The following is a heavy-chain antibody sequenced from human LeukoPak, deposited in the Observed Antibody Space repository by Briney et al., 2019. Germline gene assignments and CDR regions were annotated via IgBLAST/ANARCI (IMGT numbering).Heavy chain of an antibody. V-gene: IGHV3-48*01. D-gene: IGHD3-22*01. CDR3: ARDYYDSSGYHDAFDI. J-gene: IGHJ3*02. CDR1: GFTFNRYW. Sequence: PGGSLRLSCAASGFTFNRYWMSWVRQAPGKGLEWVSYISSSSSTIYYADSVKGRFTISRDNAKNSLYLQMNSLRAEDTAVYYCARDYYDSSGYHDAFDIWGQGTMVTVSS. CDR2: ISSSSSTI.